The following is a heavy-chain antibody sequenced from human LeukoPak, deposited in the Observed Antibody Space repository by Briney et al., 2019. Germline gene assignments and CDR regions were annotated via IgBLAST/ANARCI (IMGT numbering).Heavy chain of an antibody. CDR1: GFTVSSNY. D-gene: IGHD6-13*01. CDR3: AKVGGRSSSWYRGLDY. J-gene: IGHJ4*02. CDR2: IYSGGST. Sequence: PGGSLRLSCAASGFTVSSNYMSWVRQAPGKGLEWVSVIYSGGSTYYADSVKGRFTISRDNSKNTLYLQMNSLRAEDTAVYYCAKVGGRSSSWYRGLDYWGQGTLVTVSS. V-gene: IGHV3-66*02.